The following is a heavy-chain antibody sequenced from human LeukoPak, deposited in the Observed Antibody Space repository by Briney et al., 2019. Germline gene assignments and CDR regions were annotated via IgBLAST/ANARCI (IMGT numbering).Heavy chain of an antibody. CDR1: GFTFSSYW. V-gene: IGHV3-7*01. D-gene: IGHD5-18*01. CDR2: IKQDGSEK. J-gene: IGHJ4*02. CDR3: ARDHLYSYGYISEDY. Sequence: PGGSLRLSCAASGFTFSSYWMSWVRQAPGKGLEWVANIKQDGSEKYYVDSVKGRYTISRDNAKNSLYLQMNSLRAEDTAVYYCARDHLYSYGYISEDYWGQGTLVAVSS.